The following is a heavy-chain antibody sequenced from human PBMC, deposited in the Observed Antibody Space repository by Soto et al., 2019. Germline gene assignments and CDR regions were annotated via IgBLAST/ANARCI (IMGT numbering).Heavy chain of an antibody. J-gene: IGHJ3*02. CDR2: MNPNSGNT. CDR3: ARGIMDSSASRFLERLSDDAFDI. V-gene: IGHV1-8*01. Sequence: GASVKVSCKASGYTFTSYDINWVRQATGQGLEWMGWMNPNSGNTGYAQKFQGRVTMTRNTSISTAYMELSSLRSEDTAVYYCARGIMDSSASRFLERLSDDAFDIRGQGTMVTVSS. CDR1: GYTFTSYD. D-gene: IGHD3-3*01.